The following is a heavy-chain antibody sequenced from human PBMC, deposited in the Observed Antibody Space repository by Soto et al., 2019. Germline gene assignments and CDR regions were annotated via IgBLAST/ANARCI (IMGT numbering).Heavy chain of an antibody. V-gene: IGHV2-5*01. CDR3: AHREGGMDV. J-gene: IGHJ6*02. CDR1: GFSLNTSGVA. CDR2: IYWNDDK. Sequence: QITLKESGPTLVKPTQTLTLTCTFSGFSLNTSGVAVGWIRQPPGKALEWLALIYWNDDKNYRPSLKSRLTITKDPSKNRVVLTMTNMDPVDTATYYCAHREGGMDVWGQGTTVTVSS.